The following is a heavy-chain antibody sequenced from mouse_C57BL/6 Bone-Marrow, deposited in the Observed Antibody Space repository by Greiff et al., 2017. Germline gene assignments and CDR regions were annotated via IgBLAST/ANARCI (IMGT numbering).Heavy chain of an antibody. V-gene: IGHV1-63*01. Sequence: LVESGPELVRPGTSVKMSCKASGYTFSNFWIGWAKQSPGHGLEWIGHIYPGGGYTNYNEKFMGKATLTADKSSSAAYMQFSSLTSEDSAIYYWARCCYGCAYWGQGTLVTVSA. D-gene: IGHD1-1*01. CDR2: IYPGGGYT. CDR1: GYTFSNFW. CDR3: ARCCYGCAY. J-gene: IGHJ3*01.